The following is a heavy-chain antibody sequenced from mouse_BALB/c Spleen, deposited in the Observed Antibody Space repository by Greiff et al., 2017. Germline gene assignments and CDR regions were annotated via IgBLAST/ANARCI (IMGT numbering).Heavy chain of an antibody. CDR3: ARDTHYYGSSYGYFDV. D-gene: IGHD1-1*01. J-gene: IGHJ1*01. CDR2: IRNKANGYTT. Sequence: EVNVVESGGGLVQPGGSLRLSCATSGFTFTDYYMSWVRQPPGKALEWLGFIRNKANGYTTEYSASVKGRFTISRDNSQSILYLQMNTLRAEDSATYYCARDTHYYGSSYGYFDVWGAGTTVTVSS. CDR1: GFTFTDYY. V-gene: IGHV7-3*02.